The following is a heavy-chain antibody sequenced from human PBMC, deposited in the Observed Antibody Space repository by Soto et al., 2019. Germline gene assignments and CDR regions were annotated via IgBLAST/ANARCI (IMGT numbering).Heavy chain of an antibody. D-gene: IGHD1-7*01. CDR1: GASVNTGDYY. V-gene: IGHV4-30-4*01. Sequence: VQLQGSGPGLVKPSQTLSLPCTVSGASVNTGDYYWSYIRQSPGKGLEWLGYISYSGDTYYNPSLKSQATISLNTSRNQISLTLTSVTDADTAVYFCVGTGTTDDFWGQGTLVTVSS. J-gene: IGHJ1*01. CDR3: VGTGTTDDF. CDR2: ISYSGDT.